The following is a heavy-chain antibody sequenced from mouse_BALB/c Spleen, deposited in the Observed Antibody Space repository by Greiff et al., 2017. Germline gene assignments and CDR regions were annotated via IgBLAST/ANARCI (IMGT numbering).Heavy chain of an antibody. CDR1: GYSITSGYY. V-gene: IGHV3-6*02. CDR2: ISYDGSN. Sequence: EVKLQESGPGLVKPSQSLSLTCSVTGYSITSGYYWNWIRQFPGNKLEWMGYISYDGSNNYNPSLKNRNSITRDTSKNQFFLKLNSVTTEDTATYYCALSYGDYDPCAYWGQGTLVTVSA. D-gene: IGHD2-13*01. J-gene: IGHJ3*01. CDR3: ALSYGDYDPCAY.